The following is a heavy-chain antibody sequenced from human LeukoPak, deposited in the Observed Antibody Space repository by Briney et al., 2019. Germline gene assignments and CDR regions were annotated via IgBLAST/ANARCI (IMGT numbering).Heavy chain of an antibody. Sequence: PGRSLRLSCGASGFTFRNYGMHWVRQAPGKGLEWVAIIWYDGSNKYYADSVKGRFTISRDNSKNMVYLQMNSLRAEDTAVYYCAKGGLAAAGINYWGPGTLVTVS. CDR3: AKGGLAAAGINY. CDR2: IWYDGSNK. D-gene: IGHD6-13*01. J-gene: IGHJ4*02. CDR1: GFTFRNYG. V-gene: IGHV3-33*06.